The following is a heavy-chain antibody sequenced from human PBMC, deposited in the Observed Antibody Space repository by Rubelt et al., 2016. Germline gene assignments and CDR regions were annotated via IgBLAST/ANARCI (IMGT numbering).Heavy chain of an antibody. Sequence: QVQLQQSGPGLVKPSQTLSLTCAISGDSVSSNTVAWNWIRQSPSRGLEWLGRTYRMSPDYAVSVKRRITISPDTPKSQSPLRLNALLPEETAVYSCARGMLNSVDSWGLGTMVTVSS. CDR3: ARGMLNSVDS. D-gene: IGHD1-7*01. V-gene: IGHV6-1*01. CDR2: TYRMSP. J-gene: IGHJ3*02. CDR1: GDSVSSNTVA.